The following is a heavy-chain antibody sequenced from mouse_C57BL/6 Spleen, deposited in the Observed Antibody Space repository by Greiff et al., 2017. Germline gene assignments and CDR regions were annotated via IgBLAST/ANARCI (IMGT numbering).Heavy chain of an antibody. D-gene: IGHD1-1*01. V-gene: IGHV2-2*01. Sequence: VKLVESGPGLVQPSQSLSITCTVSGFSLTSYGVHWVRQSPGKGLEWLGVIWSGGSTDYNAAFISRLSISKDNSKSQVFFKMNSLQADDTAIYYCARSYYGSSHRYFDVWGTGTTVTVSS. CDR1: GFSLTSYG. CDR3: ARSYYGSSHRYFDV. J-gene: IGHJ1*03. CDR2: IWSGGST.